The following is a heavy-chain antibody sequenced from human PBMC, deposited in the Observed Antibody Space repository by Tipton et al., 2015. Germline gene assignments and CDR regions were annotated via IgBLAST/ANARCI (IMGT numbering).Heavy chain of an antibody. Sequence: GSLRLSCAVYGGSFSGYYWSWIRQPPGKGLEWIGEINHSGGTKYNPSLKSRVTISVDTSKTQFSLKMSSVTASDTAVYYCARARGRHGGLFDSWGQGILVTVSS. D-gene: IGHD4-23*01. CDR2: INHSGGT. CDR3: ARARGRHGGLFDS. V-gene: IGHV4-34*01. CDR1: GGSFSGYY. J-gene: IGHJ4*02.